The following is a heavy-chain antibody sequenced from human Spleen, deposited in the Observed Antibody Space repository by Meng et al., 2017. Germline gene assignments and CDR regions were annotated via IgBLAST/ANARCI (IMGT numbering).Heavy chain of an antibody. CDR1: GFTFSSYE. V-gene: IGHV3-48*03. CDR2: ISSSGSTI. CDR3: ARESRDGYNFSDY. D-gene: IGHD5-24*01. J-gene: IGHJ4*02. Sequence: GGSLRLSCAASGFTFSSYEMNWVRQAPGKGLEWVSYISSSGSTIYYADSVKGRFTISRDNAKNPLYLQMNSLRAEDTAVYYCARESRDGYNFSDYWGQGTLVTVSS.